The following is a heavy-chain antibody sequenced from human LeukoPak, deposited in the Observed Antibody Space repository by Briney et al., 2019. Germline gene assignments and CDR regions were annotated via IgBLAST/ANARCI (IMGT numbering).Heavy chain of an antibody. CDR2: IYYSGST. J-gene: IGHJ4*02. CDR1: GGSISSSSYY. D-gene: IGHD1-7*01. V-gene: IGHV4-39*07. CDR3: ARDYLITGTIY. Sequence: KSSETLSLTCTVSGGSISSSSYYWGWIRQPPGKGLEWIGSIYYSGSTYYNPSLKSRVTISVDTSKNQFSLKLSSVTAADTAVYYCARDYLITGTIYWGQGTLVTVSS.